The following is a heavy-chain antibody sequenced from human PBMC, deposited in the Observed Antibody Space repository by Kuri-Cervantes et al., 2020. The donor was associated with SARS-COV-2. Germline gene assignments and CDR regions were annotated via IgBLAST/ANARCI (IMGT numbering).Heavy chain of an antibody. D-gene: IGHD4-17*01. CDR3: ARARNGNYLDEPDY. CDR1: GGTFSSYA. V-gene: IGHV1-69*13. CDR2: IIPIFGTA. Sequence: SVKVSCKASGGTFSSYAISWVRQAPEQGLEWMGGIIPIFGTANYAQKFQGRVTITADESTSTAYMELSSLRSEDTAVYYCARARNGNYLDEPDYWGQGTLVTVSS. J-gene: IGHJ4*02.